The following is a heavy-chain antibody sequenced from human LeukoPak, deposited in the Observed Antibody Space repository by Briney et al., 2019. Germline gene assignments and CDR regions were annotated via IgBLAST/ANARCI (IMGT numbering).Heavy chain of an antibody. J-gene: IGHJ4*02. V-gene: IGHV4-59*12. CDR2: ISYSGST. D-gene: IGHD6-19*01. CDR3: AREVRYSSGWYAYFDY. Sequence: PSETLSLTCTVSGGSISSYYWSWIRQPPGKGLEWIGYISYSGSTTYNPSPKSRVTISVYTSKNQCSLKLSSVTAADTVVYYCAREVRYSSGWYAYFDYWGQGTLVTVSS. CDR1: GGSISSYY.